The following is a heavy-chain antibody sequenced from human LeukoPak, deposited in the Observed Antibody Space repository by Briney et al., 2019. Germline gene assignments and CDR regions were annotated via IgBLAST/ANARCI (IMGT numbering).Heavy chain of an antibody. V-gene: IGHV4-59*08. D-gene: IGHD3-16*02. Sequence: SETQSLTCTVSGGSFGTYYWSWIRQSPGKGLEWIGYIYVTGTRYNPYLQSRVTISVDRSRNQFFLKMSSVTAADTAVYYCARHIGGGIEDMDVWGKGTKVIVSS. CDR2: IYVTGT. CDR3: ARHIGGGIEDMDV. CDR1: GGSFGTYY. J-gene: IGHJ6*03.